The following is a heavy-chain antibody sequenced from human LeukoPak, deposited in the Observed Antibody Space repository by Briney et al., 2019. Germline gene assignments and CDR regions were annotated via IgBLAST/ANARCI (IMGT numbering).Heavy chain of an antibody. Sequence: GGSLRLSCAASGFSFNTYNMNWVRQAPGKGLEWISYISSSNTPTIYYADSVKGRFTISRGNAKNSMYLQMNSLRAEDTAVYYCARGARYSGYDFWGQGTLVTVSS. CDR1: GFSFNTYN. D-gene: IGHD5-12*01. CDR3: ARGARYSGYDF. J-gene: IGHJ4*02. CDR2: ISSSNTPTI. V-gene: IGHV3-48*04.